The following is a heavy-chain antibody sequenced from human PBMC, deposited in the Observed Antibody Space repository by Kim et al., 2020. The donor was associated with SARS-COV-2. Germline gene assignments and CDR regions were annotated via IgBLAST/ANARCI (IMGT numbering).Heavy chain of an antibody. D-gene: IGHD6-13*01. CDR2: INHSGST. CDR1: GGSFSGYY. J-gene: IGHJ6*02. Sequence: SETLSLTCAVYGGSFSGYYWSWIRQPPGKGLEWIGEINHSGSTNYNPSLKSRVTISVDTSKNQFSLKLSSVTAADTAVYYCARAWYSSSWHSSYYYYGMDVWGQGTTVTVSS. V-gene: IGHV4-34*01. CDR3: ARAWYSSSWHSSYYYYGMDV.